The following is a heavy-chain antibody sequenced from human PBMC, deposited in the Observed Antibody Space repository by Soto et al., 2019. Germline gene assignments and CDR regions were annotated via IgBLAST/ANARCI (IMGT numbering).Heavy chain of an antibody. J-gene: IGHJ4*02. CDR1: GFSISDYW. CDR2: INEDGSEE. D-gene: IGHD1-26*01. V-gene: IGHV3-7*01. Sequence: EVQMVESGVGLVQPGGSLRLSCAASGFSISDYWMSWVRQAPGKGLEWVGNINEDGSEENYVDSVKGRFTISRDNARNSLYLQMNSLRVEDTAVYYCCHTWVGGQGTRVTVSS. CDR3: CHTWV.